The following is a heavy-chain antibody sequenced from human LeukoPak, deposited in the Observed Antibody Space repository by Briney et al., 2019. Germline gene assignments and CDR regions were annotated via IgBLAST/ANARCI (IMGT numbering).Heavy chain of an antibody. J-gene: IGHJ4*02. CDR2: IKRDGSEK. D-gene: IGHD6-25*01. Sequence: GGSLRLSCAASGFTFSSYWMTWVRQAPGKGLEWVANIKRDGSEKHYVDSVKGRFTISRDNAKNSMFLQMNTLRAEGTAVYYCVRGPHIAATSYWGQGTLVTVSS. CDR3: VRGPHIAATSY. V-gene: IGHV3-7*03. CDR1: GFTFSSYW.